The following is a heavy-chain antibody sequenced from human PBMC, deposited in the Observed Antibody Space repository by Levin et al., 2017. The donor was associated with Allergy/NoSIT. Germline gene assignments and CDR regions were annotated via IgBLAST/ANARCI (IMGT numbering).Heavy chain of an antibody. D-gene: IGHD6-13*01. CDR2: VYNSGSS. Sequence: SETLSLTCSVSGGSISGYYWSWIRQPPGKGLEWIGYVYNSGSSIYNPSLMSRVTLSVDTSKNQFSLNLISVTAADTAVYYCSRSGEINSWSQNYYYYGLDVWGRGTTVTVSS. CDR3: SRSGEINSWSQNYYYYGLDV. V-gene: IGHV4-59*01. CDR1: GGSISGYY. J-gene: IGHJ6*02.